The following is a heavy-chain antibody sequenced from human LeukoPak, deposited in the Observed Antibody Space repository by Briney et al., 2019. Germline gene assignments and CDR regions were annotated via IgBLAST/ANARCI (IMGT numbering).Heavy chain of an antibody. J-gene: IGHJ4*02. CDR2: ISGYNGNT. CDR3: AREGNYHVDY. Sequence: RASVKVSCKASGYTFTSYSVIWVRQAPGQGLEWMGWISGYNGNTNYAQKLQGRVTMTTDTSTSTAYMEVRSLRSDDTAVYYCAREGNYHVDYWGQGTLVTVSS. CDR1: GYTFTSYS. D-gene: IGHD1-7*01. V-gene: IGHV1-18*01.